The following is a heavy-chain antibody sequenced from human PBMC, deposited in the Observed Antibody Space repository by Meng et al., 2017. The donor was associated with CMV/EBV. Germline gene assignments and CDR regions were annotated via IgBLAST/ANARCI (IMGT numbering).Heavy chain of an antibody. CDR1: GFTFTGYY. CDR3: ARTAYNSGWWGGDYYSGMDV. CDR2: IDPSSGGT. J-gene: IGHJ6*02. Sequence: ASVKVSCKASGFTFTGYYIHWVRQAPGQGLEWMGWIDPSSGGTNYAQRSQGRVTMTRDTSISTAYMELTRLRSDDTAVYYCARTAYNSGWWGGDYYSGMDVWGQGTTVTVSS. D-gene: IGHD6-19*01. V-gene: IGHV1-2*02.